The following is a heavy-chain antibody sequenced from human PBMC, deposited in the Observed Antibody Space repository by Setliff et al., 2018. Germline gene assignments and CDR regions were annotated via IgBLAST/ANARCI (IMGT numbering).Heavy chain of an antibody. CDR3: ARHLSHCTMTTCYNNWFDP. D-gene: IGHD2-2*02. Sequence: GSLRLSCAASGFTFSSYAMSWVRQAPGKGLEWIGSLYHSGTTYYNPSLKRRVTISLDTSKNHFSPNLNSVTAADTAVYFWARHLSHCTMTTCYNNWFDPWGQGTLVTVSS. CDR1: GFTFSSYA. CDR2: LYHSGTT. J-gene: IGHJ5*02. V-gene: IGHV4-38-2*01.